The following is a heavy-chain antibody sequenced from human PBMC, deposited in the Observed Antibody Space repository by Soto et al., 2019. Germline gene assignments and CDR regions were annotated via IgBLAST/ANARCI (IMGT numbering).Heavy chain of an antibody. V-gene: IGHV4-34*01. J-gene: IGHJ4*02. CDR3: ARGRWILQWLSDFDY. Sequence: SETLSLTCAVYGGSFSGYYWSWIRQPPGKGLEWIGEINHSGSTNYNPSLKSRVTISVDTSKNQFSLKLSSVTAADTAVYYCARGRWILQWLSDFDYWGQGTLVTASS. D-gene: IGHD6-19*01. CDR2: INHSGST. CDR1: GGSFSGYY.